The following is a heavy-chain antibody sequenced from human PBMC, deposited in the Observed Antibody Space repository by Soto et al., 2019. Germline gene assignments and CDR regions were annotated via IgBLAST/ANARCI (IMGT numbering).Heavy chain of an antibody. CDR3: ARDKITGLFDY. CDR1: GGPFSVYY. CDR2: INHSGST. V-gene: IGHV4-34*01. D-gene: IGHD2-8*02. J-gene: IGHJ4*02. Sequence: PSDTLSLTCAVYGGPFSVYYWTWIRQPPGTGLEWIGEINHSGSTNYNPSLKSRVTISVDTSKNQFSLKLTSVTAADTAVYYCARDKITGLFDYWGQGTLVTVS.